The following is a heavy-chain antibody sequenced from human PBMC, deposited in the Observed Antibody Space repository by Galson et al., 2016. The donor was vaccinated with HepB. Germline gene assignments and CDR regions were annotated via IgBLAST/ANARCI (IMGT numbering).Heavy chain of an antibody. V-gene: IGHV3-7*01. CDR1: GFTFSSYW. D-gene: IGHD6-19*01. CDR3: ARGRQWLTVTLIAEYFQH. CDR2: IKQDGSEK. J-gene: IGHJ1*01. Sequence: SLRLSCAASGFTFSSYWMSWVRQAPGKGLEWVANIKQDGSEKYYVDSVKGRFTISRDNAKNSLYLQMNSLRAEDTAVYYCARGRQWLTVTLIAEYFQHWGQGTLVTVSP.